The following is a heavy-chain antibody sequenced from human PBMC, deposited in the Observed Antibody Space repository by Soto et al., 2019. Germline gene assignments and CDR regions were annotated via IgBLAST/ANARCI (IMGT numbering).Heavy chain of an antibody. CDR1: GGSISSSSYY. CDR3: ARRVGAVATVYYYYYYMDV. CDR2: IYYSGST. D-gene: IGHD5-12*01. J-gene: IGHJ6*03. Sequence: SETLSLTCTVSGGSISSSSYYWGWIRQPPGKGLEWIGSIYYSGSTYYNPSLKSRVTISVDTSKNQFSLKLSSVTAADTAVYYCARRVGAVATVYYYYYYMDVWGKGTTVTVSS. V-gene: IGHV4-39*01.